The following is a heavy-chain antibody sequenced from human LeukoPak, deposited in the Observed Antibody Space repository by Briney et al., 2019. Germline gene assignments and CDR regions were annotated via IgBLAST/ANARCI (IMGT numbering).Heavy chain of an antibody. CDR2: TSDRGDYT. Sequence: GGSLRLSCAASGFTFTSYSMSWVRQAPGKGLEWVSGTSDRGDYTYYADSVKGRFTISRDNSKNTLSLQMNSLRAEDTAVYYCSRGRSGTYYDFDYWGQGTLVTVSS. V-gene: IGHV3-23*01. J-gene: IGHJ4*02. CDR3: SRGRSGTYYDFDY. D-gene: IGHD1-26*01. CDR1: GFTFTSYS.